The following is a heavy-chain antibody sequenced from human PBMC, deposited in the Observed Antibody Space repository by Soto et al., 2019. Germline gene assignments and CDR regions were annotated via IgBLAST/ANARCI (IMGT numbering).Heavy chain of an antibody. V-gene: IGHV1-3*01. J-gene: IGHJ4*02. CDR2: INAGNGNT. CDR1: GYTFTSYA. D-gene: IGHD3-10*01. CDR3: ARDPSYYGSGSYYYFDY. Sequence: ASVKVSCKASGYTFTSYAMNWVRQAPGQRFEWMGWINAGNGNTKYSQKFQGRVTITRDTSASTAYMELSSLRAEDTAVYYCARDPSYYGSGSYYYFDYWGQGALVTVSS.